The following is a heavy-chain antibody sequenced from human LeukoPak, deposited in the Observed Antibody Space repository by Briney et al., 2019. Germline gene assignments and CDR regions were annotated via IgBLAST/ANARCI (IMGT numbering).Heavy chain of an antibody. D-gene: IGHD2-21*02. CDR3: AKGTPYCGGDCYSTFLDAFVI. Sequence: GGSLRLSCAASGFTFSSYAMSWVRQAPGKGLEWVSAISGSGGSTYYADSVKGRFTISRDNSKNTLYLQMNSLRAEDTAVYYCAKGTPYCGGDCYSTFLDAFVIWGQGTMVTVSS. V-gene: IGHV3-23*01. CDR1: GFTFSSYA. CDR2: ISGSGGST. J-gene: IGHJ3*02.